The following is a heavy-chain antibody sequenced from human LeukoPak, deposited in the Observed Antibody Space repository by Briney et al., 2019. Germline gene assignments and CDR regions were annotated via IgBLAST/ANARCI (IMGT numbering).Heavy chain of an antibody. CDR1: GGSFSGYY. CDR3: ARGHTVVVPAAIPYMDV. CDR2: INHSGST. D-gene: IGHD2-2*01. V-gene: IGHV4-34*01. Sequence: PSETLSLTCAVYGGSFSGYYWSWIRQPPGKGLEWIGEINHSGSTNYNPSLKSRVTISVDTSKNQFSLKLSSVTAADTAVYYCARGHTVVVPAAIPYMDVWGKGTTVTVSS. J-gene: IGHJ6*03.